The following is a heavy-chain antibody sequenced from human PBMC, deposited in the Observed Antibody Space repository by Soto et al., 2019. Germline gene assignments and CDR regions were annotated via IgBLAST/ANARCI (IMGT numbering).Heavy chain of an antibody. CDR2: IIPIFGTS. CDR1: GGTFNSIT. CDR3: ARGAGDYNAFFDS. D-gene: IGHD4-17*01. Sequence: QVQLVQSGAEVKKPGSSVKVSCKAAGGTFNSITINWVRQAPGQGLEWMGGIIPIFGTSKAAQKFQGRFKIIADASTSTAYMELSSLTSDDTAVYYCARGAGDYNAFFDSWGQGTLVTVSS. V-gene: IGHV1-69*12. J-gene: IGHJ4*02.